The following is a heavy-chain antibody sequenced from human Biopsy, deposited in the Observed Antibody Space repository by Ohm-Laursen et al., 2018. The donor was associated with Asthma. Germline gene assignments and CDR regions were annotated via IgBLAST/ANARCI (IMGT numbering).Heavy chain of an antibody. J-gene: IGHJ6*02. D-gene: IGHD3-10*01. CDR2: ISVYNGNT. V-gene: IGHV1-18*01. CDR3: TRAVDYSHYYGIDV. Sequence: ASVKVSCKTSGYTFNSAGITWVRQAPGQGLEWMGGISVYNGNTKVAQKLQDRVTMITDTSTSTAYMELRSLRSDDTAVYFCTRAVDYSHYYGIDVWGQGTTVTVS. CDR1: GYTFNSAG.